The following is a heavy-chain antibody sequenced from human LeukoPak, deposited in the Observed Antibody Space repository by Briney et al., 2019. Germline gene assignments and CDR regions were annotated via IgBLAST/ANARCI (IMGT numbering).Heavy chain of an antibody. CDR2: IYPGDSEP. V-gene: IGHV5-51*01. CDR1: GYSFTSYW. J-gene: IGHJ6*02. Sequence: GESLKISCTGSGYSFTSYWIGWVRQMPGKGLEWTGIIYPGDSEPRYSPSFQGQVTISADKSISTAYLQWSSLKASDTAMYYCARHPGIAVAGTRSYYGMDVWGQGTTVTVSS. D-gene: IGHD6-19*01. CDR3: ARHPGIAVAGTRSYYGMDV.